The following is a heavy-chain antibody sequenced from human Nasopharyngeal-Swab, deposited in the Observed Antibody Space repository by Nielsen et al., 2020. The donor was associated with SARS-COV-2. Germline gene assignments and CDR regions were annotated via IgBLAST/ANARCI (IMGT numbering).Heavy chain of an antibody. Sequence: GESLKISCAASGFTFSSYWMHWVRQAPGKGLMWVSRIKTDGSSPICADSVKDRFTISRDNAKNTLYLQMNSLRVDDTAVYYCVRETERQGKYYFDYWGQGILATVSS. CDR1: GFTFSSYW. J-gene: IGHJ4*02. D-gene: IGHD1-1*01. CDR2: IKTDGSSP. CDR3: VRETERQGKYYFDY. V-gene: IGHV3-74*01.